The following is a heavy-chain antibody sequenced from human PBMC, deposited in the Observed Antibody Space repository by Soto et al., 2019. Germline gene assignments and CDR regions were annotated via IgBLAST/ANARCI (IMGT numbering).Heavy chain of an antibody. D-gene: IGHD5-18*01. J-gene: IGHJ4*02. CDR1: GFTFSSYS. Sequence: EVQLVESGGGLVKPGGSLRLSCAASGFTFSSYSMNWVRQAPGKGLEWVSSISSSSSYIYYADSVKGRFTISRDNAKNALYLQMKCLRAEDTAVYYCARERGYSYCCPDYWGQGTLVTVSS. CDR3: ARERGYSYCCPDY. CDR2: ISSSSSYI. V-gene: IGHV3-21*01.